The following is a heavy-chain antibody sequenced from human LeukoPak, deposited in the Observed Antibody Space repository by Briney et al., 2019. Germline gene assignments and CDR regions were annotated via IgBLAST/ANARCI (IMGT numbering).Heavy chain of an antibody. D-gene: IGHD4-17*01. Sequence: PGGSLRLSCAASGFTFSSYAMSWVRQAPGKGLEWVSAISGSGGNTYYADSVKGRFTISRDNSKNTLYLQMNSLRAEDTAVYYCAKDSSFYGDYLFDYWGQGTLVTVSS. CDR1: GFTFSSYA. CDR2: ISGSGGNT. J-gene: IGHJ4*02. CDR3: AKDSSFYGDYLFDY. V-gene: IGHV3-23*01.